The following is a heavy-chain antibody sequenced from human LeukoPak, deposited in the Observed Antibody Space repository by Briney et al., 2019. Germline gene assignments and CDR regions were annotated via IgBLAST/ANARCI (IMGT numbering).Heavy chain of an antibody. CDR3: ARATEPGSSTWDWFDP. CDR2: ISYSGST. V-gene: IGHV4-59*12. CDR1: GGSISSYY. Sequence: SETLSLTCTVSGGSISSYYWSWIRQPPGKGLEWIGYISYSGSTNYNPSLKTRVTISVDTSKNQFSLKLSSVTAADTAVYYCARATEPGSSTWDWFDPWGQGTLVTVSS. J-gene: IGHJ5*02. D-gene: IGHD2-2*01.